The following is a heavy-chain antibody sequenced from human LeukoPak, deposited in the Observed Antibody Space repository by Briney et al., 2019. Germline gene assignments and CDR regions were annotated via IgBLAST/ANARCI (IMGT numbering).Heavy chain of an antibody. Sequence: PSETLSLTCTVSGGSISNYYYSWIRQPPGKGLEWIGYIYHSGGTNYNPSLKSRLTISVDTSKNQFSLKLRSVTAADTAVYYCARGRYYYDSSGYYYQMYYFDYWGQGTLVTVSS. CDR3: ARGRYYYDSSGYYYQMYYFDY. J-gene: IGHJ4*02. CDR2: IYHSGGT. D-gene: IGHD3-22*01. CDR1: GGSISNYY. V-gene: IGHV4-59*01.